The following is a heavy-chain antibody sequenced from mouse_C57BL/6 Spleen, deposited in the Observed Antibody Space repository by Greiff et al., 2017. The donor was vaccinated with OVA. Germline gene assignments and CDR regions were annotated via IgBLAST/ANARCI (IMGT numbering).Heavy chain of an antibody. CDR1: GYTFTSYW. CDR2: IYPSDSET. D-gene: IGHD1-1*01. CDR3: AREDYGSSPGAMDY. V-gene: IGHV1-61*01. Sequence: QVQLQQPGAELVRPGSSVKLSCKASGYTFTSYWMDWVKQRPGQGLEWIGNIYPSDSETHYNQKFKDKATLTVDKSSSTAYMQLSSLTSEDSAVYYGAREDYGSSPGAMDYWGQGTSVTVSS. J-gene: IGHJ4*01.